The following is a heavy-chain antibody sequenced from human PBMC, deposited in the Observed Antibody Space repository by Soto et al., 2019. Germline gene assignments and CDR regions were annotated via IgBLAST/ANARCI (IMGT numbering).Heavy chain of an antibody. CDR3: TSEDVATGLV. D-gene: IGHD5-12*01. CDR1: GGTFNSYT. Sequence: ASVKVSCKPSGGTFNSYTFSWVRQARGQGLEWMGRIIAVNDITDFAQKFHKRLTITRDRSTSTVYMELRSLTFEDTAIYYCTSEDVATGLVWGPGSLVTVSS. J-gene: IGHJ4*02. V-gene: IGHV1-69*02. CDR2: IIAVNDIT.